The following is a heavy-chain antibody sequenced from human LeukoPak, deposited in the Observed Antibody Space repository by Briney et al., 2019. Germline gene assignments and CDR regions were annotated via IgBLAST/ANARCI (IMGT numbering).Heavy chain of an antibody. Sequence: ASVKVSCKTSGYTFTGNYIHWVRQAPGQGLEWMGWINPNSGGTNYAQKFQGRVTMTRDTSISTAYMELSRLRSDDTAVYYCARVEACIFGDCYYDYRGQGTLVTVSS. CDR3: ARVEACIFGDCYYDY. D-gene: IGHD2-21*01. J-gene: IGHJ4*02. CDR1: GYTFTGNY. CDR2: INPNSGGT. V-gene: IGHV1-2*02.